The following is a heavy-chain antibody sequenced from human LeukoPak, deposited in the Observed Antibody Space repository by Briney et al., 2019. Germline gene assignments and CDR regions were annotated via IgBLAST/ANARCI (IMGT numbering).Heavy chain of an antibody. Sequence: PSETLSLTCTVSGGSISSYYWSWIRQPPGKGLEWIGYSYYSGSTYYNPSLKSRVTISVDRSKNQFSLKLNSVTAADTAAYYCARSGGYYNWFDPWGQGTLVTVSS. CDR2: SYYSGST. D-gene: IGHD3-3*01. V-gene: IGHV4-59*08. J-gene: IGHJ5*02. CDR3: ARSGGYYNWFDP. CDR1: GGSISSYY.